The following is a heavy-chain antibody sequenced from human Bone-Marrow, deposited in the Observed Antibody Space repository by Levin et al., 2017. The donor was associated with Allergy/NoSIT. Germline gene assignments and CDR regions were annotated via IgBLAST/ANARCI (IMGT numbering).Heavy chain of an antibody. D-gene: IGHD2-8*01. Sequence: GESLKISCAASGFASRRYDMHWVRQAPGKGLEWVAMMSSDGTNKYYVESEKGRFTISRDSSRNTLFLEMSSLRPEETAVYYCAKLSSTKYLDAFDIWGPGTMVTVSS. V-gene: IGHV3-30*18. J-gene: IGHJ3*02. CDR2: MSSDGTNK. CDR3: AKLSSTKYLDAFDI. CDR1: GFASRRYD.